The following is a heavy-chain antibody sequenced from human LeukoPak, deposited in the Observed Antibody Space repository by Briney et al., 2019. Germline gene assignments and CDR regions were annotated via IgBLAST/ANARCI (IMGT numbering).Heavy chain of an antibody. CDR3: ARAPAQQWLVPLYYFDY. CDR1: GYSISSGYY. V-gene: IGHV4-38-2*02. CDR2: IYHSGNT. D-gene: IGHD6-19*01. Sequence: SETLSLTCTVSGYSISSGYYWGWIRQPPGKGLEWIGSIYHSGNTYYNPSLKSRVTISVDTSKNQFSLKLSSVTAADTAVYYCARAPAQQWLVPLYYFDYWGQGTLVTVSS. J-gene: IGHJ4*02.